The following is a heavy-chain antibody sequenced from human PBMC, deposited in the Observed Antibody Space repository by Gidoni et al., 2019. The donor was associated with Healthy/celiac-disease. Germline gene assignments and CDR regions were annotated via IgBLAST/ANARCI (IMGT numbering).Heavy chain of an antibody. CDR1: GFTFSSYG. CDR2: IWYDGSNK. V-gene: IGHV3-33*01. D-gene: IGHD1-26*01. Sequence: QVQLVESGGGVVQPGRSLRLSCAASGFTFSSYGMPWVRQAPGKGLEGVAVIWYDGSNKYYADSVKGRFTISRDNSKNTLYLQMNSLRAEDTAVYYCARDAPYSGSYSAPPDYWGQGTLVTVSS. J-gene: IGHJ4*02. CDR3: ARDAPYSGSYSAPPDY.